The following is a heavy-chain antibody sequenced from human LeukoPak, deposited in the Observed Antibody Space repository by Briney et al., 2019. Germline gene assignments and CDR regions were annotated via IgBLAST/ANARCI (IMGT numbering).Heavy chain of an antibody. Sequence: SETLSLTCTVSGGSISSYYWSWIRQPAGKVLEWIGRIYTSGSTNYNPSLKSRVTMSVDTSKNQFSLKLSSVTAADTAVYYCARGTSYFYYYYMDVWGKGTTVTISS. CDR2: IYTSGST. CDR1: GGSISSYY. J-gene: IGHJ6*03. CDR3: ARGTSYFYYYYMDV. V-gene: IGHV4-4*07. D-gene: IGHD2-21*01.